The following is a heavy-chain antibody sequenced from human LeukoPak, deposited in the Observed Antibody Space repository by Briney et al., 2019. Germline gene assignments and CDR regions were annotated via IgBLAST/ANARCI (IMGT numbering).Heavy chain of an antibody. V-gene: IGHV3-48*01. CDR1: GFTFSSYS. CDR3: VKASRYFGEFDY. J-gene: IGHJ4*02. CDR2: ISSSSSTI. Sequence: GGSLRLTCAASGFTFSSYSMNWVRQAPGKGLEWVSYISSSSSTIYYADSVKGRFTISRDNSKNTLFLQMNSLRAEDTAVYYCVKASRYFGEFDYWGQGALVTVSS. D-gene: IGHD3-9*01.